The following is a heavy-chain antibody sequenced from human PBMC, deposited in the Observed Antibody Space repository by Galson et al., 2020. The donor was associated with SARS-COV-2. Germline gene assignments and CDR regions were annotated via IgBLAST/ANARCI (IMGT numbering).Heavy chain of an antibody. J-gene: IGHJ6*03. CDR1: GFTVSSNY. Sequence: GGSLRLSCAASGFTVSSNYMSWVRQAPGKGLEWVSVIYSGGSTYYADSVKGRFTISRHNSKNTLYLQMNSLRAEDTAVYYCARSGGSSSSENYYYYYMDVWGKGTTVTVSS. V-gene: IGHV3-53*04. CDR2: IYSGGST. CDR3: ARSGGSSSSENYYYYYMDV. D-gene: IGHD6-13*01.